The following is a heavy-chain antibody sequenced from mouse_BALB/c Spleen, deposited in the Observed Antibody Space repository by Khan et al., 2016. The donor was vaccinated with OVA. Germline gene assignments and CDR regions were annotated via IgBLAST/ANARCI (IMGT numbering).Heavy chain of an antibody. CDR2: ILPGSGSN. J-gene: IGHJ3*01. CDR1: GYTFSSYW. V-gene: IGHV1-9*01. Sequence: QVQLQQSGAELMKPGASVKISCKATGYTFSSYWIEWVKQRPGHGLEWIGEILPGSGSNNYNEKFKGKATFTADTSSNTAYMQLSSLTSEDSAVYYCARANYYGSRSWFGYWGQGTLVTVSA. D-gene: IGHD1-1*01. CDR3: ARANYYGSRSWFGY.